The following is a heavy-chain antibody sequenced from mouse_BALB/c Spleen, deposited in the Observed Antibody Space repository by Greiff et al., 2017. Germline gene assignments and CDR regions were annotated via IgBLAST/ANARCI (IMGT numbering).Heavy chain of an antibody. CDR2: IYPGSGST. D-gene: IGHD1-1*01. Sequence: LQQPGSELVRPGASVKLSCKASGYTFTSYWMHWVKQRPGQGLEWIGNIYPGSGSTNYDEKFKSKATLTVDTSSSTAYMQLSSLTSEDSAVYYCTREDYYGSRPLFAYWGQGTLVTVSA. J-gene: IGHJ3*01. CDR3: TREDYYGSRPLFAY. V-gene: IGHV1S22*01. CDR1: GYTFTSYW.